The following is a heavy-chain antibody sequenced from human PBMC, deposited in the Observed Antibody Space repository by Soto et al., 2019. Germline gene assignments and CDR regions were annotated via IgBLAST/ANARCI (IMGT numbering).Heavy chain of an antibody. CDR1: GFTFSSYG. CDR2: ISYDGSNK. Sequence: GGSLRLSCAASGFTFSSYGMHWVRRAPGKGLEWVAVISYDGSNKYYADSVKGRFTISRDNSKNTLYLQMNSLRAEDTAVYYCAKDKLFRGDDYYYYGMDVWGQGTTVTVSS. V-gene: IGHV3-30*18. D-gene: IGHD4-17*01. J-gene: IGHJ6*02. CDR3: AKDKLFRGDDYYYYGMDV.